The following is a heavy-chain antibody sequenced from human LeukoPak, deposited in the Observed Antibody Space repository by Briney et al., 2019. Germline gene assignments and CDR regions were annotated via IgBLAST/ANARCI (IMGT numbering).Heavy chain of an antibody. V-gene: IGHV1-18*01. Sequence: GASVKVSCKASGYTFTSYGISWVRQAPGQGLEWMGWISAYNGNTNYAQKLQGRVTMTTDTSTSTAYMELRSLRSDDTAVYYCAKDGIIVVVTDAFDIWGQGTMVTVSS. D-gene: IGHD2-21*02. CDR3: AKDGIIVVVTDAFDI. CDR1: GYTFTSYG. J-gene: IGHJ3*02. CDR2: ISAYNGNT.